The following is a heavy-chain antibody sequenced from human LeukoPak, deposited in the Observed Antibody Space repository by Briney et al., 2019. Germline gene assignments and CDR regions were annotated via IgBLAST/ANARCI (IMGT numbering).Heavy chain of an antibody. CDR2: VWYDGSNK. J-gene: IGHJ5*02. V-gene: IGHV3-33*08. CDR3: ARAGIDNALDP. D-gene: IGHD2-2*01. Sequence: GGSLRLSCAASGFTFSSYAMSWVRQAPGKGLEWVAIVWYDGSNKYFADSVMGRFTISKDNSRNTVSLQMNSLRIEDTAVYHCARAGIDNALDPWGPGTQVTVSS. CDR1: GFTFSSYA.